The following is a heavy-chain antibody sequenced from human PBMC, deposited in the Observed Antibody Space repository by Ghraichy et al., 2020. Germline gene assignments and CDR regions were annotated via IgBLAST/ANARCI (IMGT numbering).Heavy chain of an antibody. CDR3: AADPHWSGHLVY. Sequence: ASVKVSCKLSGSTLTEVSVHWVRQSPVKGLEWLGGYHPEDGQTIYAQTFQGRVTMTEDTSTDTAYMDLISLRSEDAAVYYCAADPHWSGHLVYWGQGTLVAVSS. CDR2: YHPEDGQT. CDR1: GSTLTEVS. V-gene: IGHV1-24*01. D-gene: IGHD3-3*01. J-gene: IGHJ4*02.